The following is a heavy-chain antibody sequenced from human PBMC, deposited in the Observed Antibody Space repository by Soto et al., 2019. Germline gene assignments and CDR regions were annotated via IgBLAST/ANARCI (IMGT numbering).Heavy chain of an antibody. J-gene: IGHJ4*02. D-gene: IGHD3-22*01. CDR3: ARHTDYYDSSGYLFDY. V-gene: IGHV5-10-1*01. CDR1: GYSFTSYW. Sequence: PGESLKISCKGSGYSFTSYWISWVRQMPGKGLEWMGRIDPSDSYTNYSPSFQGHVTISADKSISTAYLQWSSLKASDTAMYYCARHTDYYDSSGYLFDYWGQGTLVTVSS. CDR2: IDPSDSYT.